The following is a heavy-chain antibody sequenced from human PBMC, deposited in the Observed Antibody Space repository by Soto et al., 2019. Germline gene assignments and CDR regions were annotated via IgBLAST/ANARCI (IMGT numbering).Heavy chain of an antibody. V-gene: IGHV4-59*01. CDR1: GGSISPFY. D-gene: IGHD2-15*01. J-gene: IGHJ4*02. Sequence: QVQLQESGPGVVKPSETLSLTCTVSGGSISPFYWSWVRQPPGKGLEWIGYLYYSGNTNYNPSLKSRVTISVAASQTQVSLRLTSVTAADTAVYYCARVGGVAARTFDYWGQGTVVTVSS. CDR3: ARVGGVAARTFDY. CDR2: LYYSGNT.